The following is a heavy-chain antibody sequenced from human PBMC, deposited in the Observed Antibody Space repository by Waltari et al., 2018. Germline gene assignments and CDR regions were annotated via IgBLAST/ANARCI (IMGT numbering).Heavy chain of an antibody. J-gene: IGHJ2*01. CDR2: IKSGGDT. CDR1: GFTVSSPN. CDR3: TRDVTGYYYFDL. Sequence: EVQLVESGGGWIQPGGSLRLSCVASGFTVSSPNMTWVGQAPGKGLEGVSVIKSGGDTHDADYVKGRFTISRDNSKNTVYLQMNTLRAEDTALYYCTRDVTGYYYFDLWGRGTLVTVSS. V-gene: IGHV3-53*01.